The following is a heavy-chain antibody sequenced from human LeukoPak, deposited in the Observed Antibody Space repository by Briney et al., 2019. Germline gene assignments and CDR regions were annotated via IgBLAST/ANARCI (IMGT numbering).Heavy chain of an antibody. V-gene: IGHV4-59*11. D-gene: IGHD6-19*01. CDR2: IYYSGST. CDR3: AGGGQWLAFDY. Sequence: KSSETLSLTCTVSGGSISSLYWSWIRQPPGKGLGWIGYIYYSGSTNYNPSLTSRLTISVDTSNNQYSLKLTSVTAADTAVYYCAGGGQWLAFDYWGQGTLVTVSS. J-gene: IGHJ4*02. CDR1: GGSISSLY.